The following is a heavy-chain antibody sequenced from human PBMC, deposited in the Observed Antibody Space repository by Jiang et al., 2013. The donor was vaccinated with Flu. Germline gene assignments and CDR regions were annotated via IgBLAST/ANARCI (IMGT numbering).Heavy chain of an antibody. D-gene: IGHD4-23*01. CDR1: GSSITSALSTIYY. CDR3: ARNVTSVAAFDS. V-gene: IGHV4-38-2*02. Sequence: GLVKPSETLSLTCTVSGSSITSALSTIYYWGWIRQTPGKRAGVDREYLSEWKLRIQPSLKSRVSISVDTSKNQFSLRMNSVTAADTAVYYCARNVTSVAAFDSWGPGTLVTVSS. CDR2: LSEWKL. J-gene: IGHJ4*02.